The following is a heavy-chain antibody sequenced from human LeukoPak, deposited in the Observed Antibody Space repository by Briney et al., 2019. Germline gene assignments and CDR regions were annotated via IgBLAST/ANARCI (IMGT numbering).Heavy chain of an antibody. J-gene: IGHJ5*02. Sequence: PSETLSLTCTVSGYSISSGHYWGWIRQPPGKGLEWIGSMYHSGSTYYNPPLKSRVTISVDTSKNQFSLKLSSVTAADTAVYYCARVGILWFGELYAPRPHWFDPWGQGTLVTVSS. CDR3: ARVGILWFGELYAPRPHWFDP. CDR2: MYHSGST. V-gene: IGHV4-38-2*02. D-gene: IGHD3-10*01. CDR1: GYSISSGHY.